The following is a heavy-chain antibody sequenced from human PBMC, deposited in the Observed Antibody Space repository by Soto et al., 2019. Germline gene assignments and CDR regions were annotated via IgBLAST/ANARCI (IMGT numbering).Heavy chain of an antibody. D-gene: IGHD3-10*01. V-gene: IGHV3-53*01. CDR2: IYSGGST. J-gene: IGHJ6*02. Sequence: GGSRIRYCAASGFPVSSNYISGVRQAPGKGLEWVSVIYSGGSTYYADSVKGRFTISRDNSKNTLYLQMNSLRAEDTAVYYCARDRPGRFGDYGMDVWGQGTTVTVSS. CDR1: GFPVSSNY. CDR3: ARDRPGRFGDYGMDV.